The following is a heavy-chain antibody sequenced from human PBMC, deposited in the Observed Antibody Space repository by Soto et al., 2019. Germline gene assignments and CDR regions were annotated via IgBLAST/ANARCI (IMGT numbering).Heavy chain of an antibody. CDR2: VYYTGST. CDR1: GGSVSSGNYY. D-gene: IGHD3-22*01. J-gene: IGHJ4*02. V-gene: IGHV4-61*01. Sequence: SETLSLTCTVSGGSVSSGNYYWSWIRQPPGKGLEWIGYVYYTGSTKYNPSLKTRVTISIDASKNQFSLRLNSVTAADTAVYYCARSMYYSDGSNYSPFDYWGQGTLVTVSS. CDR3: ARSMYYSDGSNYSPFDY.